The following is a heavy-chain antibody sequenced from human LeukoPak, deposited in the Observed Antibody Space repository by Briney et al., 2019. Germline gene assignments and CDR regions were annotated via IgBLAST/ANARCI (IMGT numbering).Heavy chain of an antibody. CDR3: AKEGYCSSTSCKDALDI. CDR1: GFTFSSYA. CDR2: ISYDGSNK. Sequence: GRSLRLSCAASGFTFSSYAMHWVRQAPGEGLEWVAVISYDGSNKYYADSVKGRFTISRDNSKNTLYLQMNSLRAEDTAVYYCAKEGYCSSTSCKDALDIWGQGTMVTVSS. D-gene: IGHD2-2*01. J-gene: IGHJ3*02. V-gene: IGHV3-30-3*01.